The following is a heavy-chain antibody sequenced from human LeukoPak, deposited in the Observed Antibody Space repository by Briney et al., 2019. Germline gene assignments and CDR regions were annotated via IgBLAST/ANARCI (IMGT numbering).Heavy chain of an antibody. D-gene: IGHD1-26*01. V-gene: IGHV1-46*01. CDR1: GYTFTSYY. Sequence: GASVKVSCKASGYTFTSYYMHWVRQAPGQGLEWMGIINPSGGSTSYAQKLQGRVTMTTDTSTSTAYMELRSLRSDDTAVYYCARDLSLVGATTSDYWGQGTLVTVSS. J-gene: IGHJ4*02. CDR3: ARDLSLVGATTSDY. CDR2: INPSGGST.